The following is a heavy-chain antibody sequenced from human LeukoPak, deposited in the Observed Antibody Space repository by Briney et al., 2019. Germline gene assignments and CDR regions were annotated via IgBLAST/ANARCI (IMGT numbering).Heavy chain of an antibody. CDR3: AREQKPQYSSSWYSYFQH. D-gene: IGHD6-13*01. CDR1: GGTFSSYA. CDR2: IIPIFGTA. Sequence: SVKVSCKASGGTFSSYAISWVRQAPGQGLEWMGRIIPIFGTANYAQKFQGRVTITTDESTSTAYMELSSLRSEDTAVYYCAREQKPQYSSSWYSYFQHWGQGTLVTVSS. J-gene: IGHJ1*01. V-gene: IGHV1-69*05.